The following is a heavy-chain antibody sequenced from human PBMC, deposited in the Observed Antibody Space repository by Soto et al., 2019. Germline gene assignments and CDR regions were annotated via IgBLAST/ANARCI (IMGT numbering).Heavy chain of an antibody. CDR2: ISSTGAT. Sequence: QVHLQESGPGQVRLSQTLSLSCSVSGGSISRGAYFWTWIRQLPGKGLEWIAYISSTGATYYNPSLKSRVTLLAETSKNQSSLNLNSVTSADTATYYCARGGPVSVSPAWQLLGYFDYWGQGTLVTVSS. D-gene: IGHD2-15*01. CDR1: GGSISRGAYF. V-gene: IGHV4-31*03. CDR3: ARGGPVSVSPAWQLLGYFDY. J-gene: IGHJ4*02.